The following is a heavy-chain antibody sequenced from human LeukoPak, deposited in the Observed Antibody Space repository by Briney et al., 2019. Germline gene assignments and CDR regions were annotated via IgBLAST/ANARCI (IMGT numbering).Heavy chain of an antibody. CDR2: IRYDGSNK. Sequence: GGSLRLSCAASGFTFSSYGMHWVRQAPGKGLEWVAFIRYDGSNKYYADSVKGRFTISRDNSKNTLYLQMNSLRAEDTAVYYCAKLLYCSSTSCPFDYWGQGTLVTVSS. CDR3: AKLLYCSSTSCPFDY. D-gene: IGHD2-2*01. CDR1: GFTFSSYG. V-gene: IGHV3-30*02. J-gene: IGHJ4*02.